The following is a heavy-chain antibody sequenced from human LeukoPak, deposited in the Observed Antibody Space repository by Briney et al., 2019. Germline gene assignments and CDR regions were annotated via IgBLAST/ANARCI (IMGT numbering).Heavy chain of an antibody. J-gene: IGHJ4*02. CDR3: ARALGRTFSGPFDY. CDR1: GFTFSSYA. CDR2: ISYDGSNK. Sequence: GGSLRLPCAASGFTFSSYAMHWVRQAPGKGLEWVAVISYDGSNKYYADSVKGRFTISRDNSKNTLYLQMNRLRAEDTAVYYCARALGRTFSGPFDYWGQGTLVTVSS. D-gene: IGHD6-25*01. V-gene: IGHV3-30*04.